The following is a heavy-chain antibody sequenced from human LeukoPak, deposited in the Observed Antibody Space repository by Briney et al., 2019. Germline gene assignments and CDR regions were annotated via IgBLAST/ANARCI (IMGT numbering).Heavy chain of an antibody. CDR1: GGSISSYY. D-gene: IGHD3-16*02. Sequence: SETLSLTCIVSGGSISSYYWNWIRQPPGEGLEWIGYIYYSGYTNYNPSLKSRVTISVDTSKNQFSLKLSSVTAADTAVYYCARGLGFYDYVWGSHRYTPYYFDYWGQGTLVTVSS. CDR3: ARGLGFYDYVWGSHRYTPYYFDY. J-gene: IGHJ4*02. CDR2: IYYSGYT. V-gene: IGHV4-59*01.